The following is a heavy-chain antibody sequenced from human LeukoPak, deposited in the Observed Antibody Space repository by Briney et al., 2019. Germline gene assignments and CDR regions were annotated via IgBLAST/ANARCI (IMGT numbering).Heavy chain of an antibody. D-gene: IGHD3-9*01. V-gene: IGHV3-7*02. J-gene: IGHJ4*02. CDR3: ASKYYDILTGYHLDY. CDR2: IKQDGSEK. CDR1: GFTFISYW. Sequence: GGSLRLSCAAAGFTFISYWMSWVRQAPGKGLEWVANIKQDGSEKYYVDSVKGRFTISRDNAKNSLYLQMNSLRAEDTTVYYCASKYYDILTGYHLDYWGQGTLVTVSS.